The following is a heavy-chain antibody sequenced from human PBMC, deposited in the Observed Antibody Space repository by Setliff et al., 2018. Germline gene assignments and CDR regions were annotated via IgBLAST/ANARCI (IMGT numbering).Heavy chain of an antibody. CDR1: RFTFSNYA. J-gene: IGHJ4*02. V-gene: IGHV3-23*01. D-gene: IGHD2-15*01. CDR3: VKDRYCSDASCSPDYFDY. Sequence: PGGSLRLSCAASRFTFSNYAMSWVRQAPGKGLEWVSAISASGRTTYSADSVKGRFTISRDNSKNTLYLQMNSLRAEDTAVYYCVKDRYCSDASCSPDYFDYWGQGT. CDR2: ISASGRTT.